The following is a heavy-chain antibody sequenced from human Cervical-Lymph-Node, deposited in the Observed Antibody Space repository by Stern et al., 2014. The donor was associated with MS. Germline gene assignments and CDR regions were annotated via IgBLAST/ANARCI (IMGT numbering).Heavy chain of an antibody. J-gene: IGHJ4*02. CDR3: ARVIVGAHYFDY. V-gene: IGHV1-69*01. D-gene: IGHD1-26*01. Sequence: VQLVESGAEVKKPGSSVKVSCKASGGTFSSYAISWARQAPGQGLEWMGGIIPIFGTANYAQKFQGRVTITADESTSTAYMELSSLRSEDTAVYYCARVIVGAHYFDYWGQGTLVTVSS. CDR2: IIPIFGTA. CDR1: GGTFSSYA.